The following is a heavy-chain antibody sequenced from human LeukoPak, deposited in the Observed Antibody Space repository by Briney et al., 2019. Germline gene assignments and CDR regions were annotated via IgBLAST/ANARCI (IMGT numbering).Heavy chain of an antibody. J-gene: IGHJ4*02. CDR1: GFTFSDYY. Sequence: GGSLRLSCAASGFTFSDYYMSWIRQAPGKGLEWVSYISSSGSTIYYADSVKGRFTISRDNAKHSLYLQMNSLRAEDTAVYYYARDRVDIVASPFDYWGQGTLVTVSS. D-gene: IGHD5-12*01. CDR2: ISSSGSTI. V-gene: IGHV3-11*04. CDR3: ARDRVDIVASPFDY.